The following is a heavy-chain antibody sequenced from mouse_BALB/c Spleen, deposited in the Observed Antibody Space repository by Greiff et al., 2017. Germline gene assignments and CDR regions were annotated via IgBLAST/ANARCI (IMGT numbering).Heavy chain of an antibody. Sequence: VQLKESGTVLARPGASVKMSCKASGYSFTSYWMHWVKQRPGQGLEWIGAIYPGNSDTSYNQKFKGKAKLTAVTSASTAYMELSSLTNEDSAVYYCTPYYGSSGFGYWGQGTTLTVSS. V-gene: IGHV1-5*01. CDR1: GYSFTSYW. J-gene: IGHJ2*01. CDR3: TPYYGSSGFGY. D-gene: IGHD1-1*01. CDR2: IYPGNSDT.